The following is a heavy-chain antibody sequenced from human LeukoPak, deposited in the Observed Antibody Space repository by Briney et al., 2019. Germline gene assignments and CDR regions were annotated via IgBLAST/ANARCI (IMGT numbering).Heavy chain of an antibody. CDR1: VYILTELS. CDR2: FDPEDGET. V-gene: IGHV1-24*01. D-gene: IGHD6-6*01. CDR3: ARGTLIKQLVLTY. J-gene: IGHJ4*02. Sequence: ASVKVSCKFSVYILTELSMHWVRQAPGKGLEWMGGFDPEDGETIYAQKFQGRVTMTEDKSTDTAYMELSSLRSEDTAVFYCARGTLIKQLVLTYWGQGTLVTVSS.